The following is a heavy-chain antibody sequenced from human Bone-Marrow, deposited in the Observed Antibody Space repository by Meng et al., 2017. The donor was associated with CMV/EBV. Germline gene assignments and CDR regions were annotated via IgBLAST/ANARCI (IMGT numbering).Heavy chain of an antibody. CDR3: ASGYYDFWSGYPES. V-gene: IGHV4-34*01. CDR1: GGSFSGYY. D-gene: IGHD3-3*01. Sequence: SETLSLTCAVYGGSFSGYYWSWIRQPPGKGLEWIGEINHSGSTNYNPSLKSRVTISVDTSKNQFSLKLSSVTAADTAVYYCASGYYDFWSGYPESWGQGTLVTVSS. J-gene: IGHJ5*02. CDR2: INHSGST.